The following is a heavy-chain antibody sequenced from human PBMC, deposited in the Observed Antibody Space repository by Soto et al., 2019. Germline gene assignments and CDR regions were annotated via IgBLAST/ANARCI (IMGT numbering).Heavy chain of an antibody. Sequence: SETLSLTCSVSDDSINSDKYYWGWIRQPPGKGLERIGSIYYRGNAYYNPSLQTRVTISLDKSRSQISLKLNSVTAADLSVYFCARLEGLATISYYFDFWGPGALVTVSS. CDR3: ARLEGLATISYYFDF. CDR2: IYYRGNA. D-gene: IGHD3-9*01. J-gene: IGHJ4*02. V-gene: IGHV4-39*01. CDR1: DDSINSDKYY.